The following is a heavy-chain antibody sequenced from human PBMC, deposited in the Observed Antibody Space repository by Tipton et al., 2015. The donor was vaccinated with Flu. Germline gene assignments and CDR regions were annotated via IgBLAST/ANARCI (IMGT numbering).Heavy chain of an antibody. J-gene: IGHJ4*02. V-gene: IGHV4-38-2*02. CDR3: ARSTYSYGSGSSDF. Sequence: TLSLTCTVSDYSISTNYYWGWVRQPPGKGLEWIGCISHSGRTYYNPSLMSRVTISVDTAKNQFSQRLSSVTAADTAVYYCARSTYSYGSGSSDFWGPGTLVTVSS. CDR2: ISHSGRT. D-gene: IGHD3-10*01. CDR1: DYSISTNYY.